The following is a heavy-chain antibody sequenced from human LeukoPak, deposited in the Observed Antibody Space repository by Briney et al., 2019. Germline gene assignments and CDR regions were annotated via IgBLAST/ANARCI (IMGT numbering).Heavy chain of an antibody. V-gene: IGHV4-34*01. CDR1: GGSFSGYY. CDR2: INHSGST. D-gene: IGHD3-22*01. CDR3: ARDLVPYYYDSSGYYAF. Sequence: PSETLSLTCAVYGGSFSGYYWSWIRQPPGKGLEWIGEINHSGSTNYNPSLKSRVTISVDTSKNQFSLKLSSVTAADTAVYYCARDLVPYYYDSSGYYAFWGQGTLVTVSS. J-gene: IGHJ4*02.